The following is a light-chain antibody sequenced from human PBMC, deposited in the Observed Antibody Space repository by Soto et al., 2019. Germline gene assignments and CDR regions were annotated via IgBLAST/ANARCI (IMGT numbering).Light chain of an antibody. CDR2: EAS. CDR3: QQSYSSPPT. V-gene: IGKV1-39*01. Sequence: DIQMTQSPSSLSASVGDRVTITCRASQTSATYINWYQQKSGSAPRLLIYEASGLQSGVPSRFSGSGSGTHFVLTISNFQPEDSATYYCQQSYSSPPTFGQGTKVDIK. J-gene: IGKJ1*01. CDR1: QTSATY.